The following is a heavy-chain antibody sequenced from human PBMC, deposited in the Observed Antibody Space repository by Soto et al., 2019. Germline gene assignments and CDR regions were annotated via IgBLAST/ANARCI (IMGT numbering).Heavy chain of an antibody. V-gene: IGHV1-69*13. J-gene: IGHJ6*02. D-gene: IGHD3-3*01. Sequence: SVQVSCKATGGTFSSYAISWVRQAPGQGLEWMGGIIPIFGSANYAHKFQGRVTITADESTSTAYLELNSLSSEDMAVYYCAISRFFLITFFGVFIIEGGGEYYGMDVWSQGTTVTVSS. CDR1: GGTFSSYA. CDR3: AISRFFLITFFGVFIIEGGGEYYGMDV. CDR2: IIPIFGSA.